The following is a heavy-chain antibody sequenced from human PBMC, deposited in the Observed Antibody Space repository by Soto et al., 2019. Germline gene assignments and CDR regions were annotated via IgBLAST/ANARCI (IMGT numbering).Heavy chain of an antibody. CDR2: ISGGGGST. CDR3: AKGICSSSSCSRRQXDP. J-gene: IGHJ5*02. CDR1: GFTFSSYA. Sequence: GGALRLSCAASGFTFSSYAMSWVRQALGKGLRWVSGISGGGGSTYYADSVKGRFTISRDNSDNTLYLQMNSLRAEDTAIYYCAKGICSSSSCSRRQXDPWGQGTLVTVSS. D-gene: IGHD2-15*01. V-gene: IGHV3-23*01.